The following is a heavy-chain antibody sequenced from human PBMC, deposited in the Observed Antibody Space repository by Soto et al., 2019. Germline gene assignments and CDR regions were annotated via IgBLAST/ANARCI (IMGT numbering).Heavy chain of an antibody. V-gene: IGHV1-18*01. D-gene: IGHD4-17*01. CDR2: ISAYNGNT. J-gene: IGHJ3*02. CDR1: GYTFTSYG. Sequence: QVQLVQSGAEVKKPGTSVKVSCKASGYTFTSYGISWVRQAPGQGLEWMGWISAYNGNTNYAQKLQGRVTMTTDTSTSTAYMELRSLRSDDTAVYYCARTDCGDYLGDPDAFDIWGQGTMVTVSS. CDR3: ARTDCGDYLGDPDAFDI.